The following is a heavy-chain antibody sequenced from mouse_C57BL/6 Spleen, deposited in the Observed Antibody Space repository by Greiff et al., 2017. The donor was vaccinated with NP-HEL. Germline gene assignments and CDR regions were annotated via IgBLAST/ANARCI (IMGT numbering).Heavy chain of an antibody. CDR2: ISYDGSN. D-gene: IGHD4-1*01. CDR3: ARGGLGYYFDY. Sequence: EVQLQESGPGLVKPSQSLSLTCSVPGYSITSGYYWNWIRQFPGNKLEWMGYISYDGSNNYNPSLKNRISITRDTSKNQFFLKLNSVTTEDTATYYCARGGLGYYFDYWGQGTTLTVSS. CDR1: GYSITSGYY. V-gene: IGHV3-6*01. J-gene: IGHJ2*01.